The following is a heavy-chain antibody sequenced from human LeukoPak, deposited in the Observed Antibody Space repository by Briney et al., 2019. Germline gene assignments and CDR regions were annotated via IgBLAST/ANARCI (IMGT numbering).Heavy chain of an antibody. CDR3: AREVVPAAIGDDAFDI. J-gene: IGHJ3*02. CDR1: GFTVSSNY. D-gene: IGHD2-2*02. V-gene: IGHV3-53*01. Sequence: GGSLRLSCAASGFTVSSNYMSWVRQAPGKGLEWVSVIYSGGSTYYADSVKGRFTISRDNSKNTLYLQMNSLRAEDTAVYYCAREVVPAAIGDDAFDIWGQGTMVTVSS. CDR2: IYSGGST.